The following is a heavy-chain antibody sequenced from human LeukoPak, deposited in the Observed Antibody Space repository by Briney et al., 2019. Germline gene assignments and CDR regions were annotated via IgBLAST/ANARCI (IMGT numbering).Heavy chain of an antibody. CDR1: GFTFDDYA. J-gene: IGHJ4*02. V-gene: IGHV3-9*01. CDR3: AVSGYIGSFDY. D-gene: IGHD5-12*01. Sequence: GGSLRLACAACGFTFDDYAMHWVRQAPGKGLEWVSGISWNSGSIGYADSVKGRFTISRDNAKNSLYLQMNSLRAEDTALYYCAVSGYIGSFDYWGQGTLVTVSS. CDR2: ISWNSGSI.